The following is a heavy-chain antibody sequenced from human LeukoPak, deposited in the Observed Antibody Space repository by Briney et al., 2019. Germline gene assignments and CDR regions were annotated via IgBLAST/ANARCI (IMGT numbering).Heavy chain of an antibody. Sequence: NPSETLSLTCTVSGGSISSGGYYWSWIRQHPGKGLEWIGYIYYSGSTYYNPSLKSRVTISVDTSKNQFSLKLSSVTAAGTAVYYCARVNGRVRGVLTRARMDVWGQGTTVTVSS. D-gene: IGHD3-10*01. J-gene: IGHJ6*02. CDR3: ARVNGRVRGVLTRARMDV. V-gene: IGHV4-31*03. CDR1: GGSISSGGYY. CDR2: IYYSGST.